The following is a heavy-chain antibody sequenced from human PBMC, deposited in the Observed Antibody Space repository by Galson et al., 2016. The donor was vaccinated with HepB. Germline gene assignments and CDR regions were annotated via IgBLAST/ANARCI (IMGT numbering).Heavy chain of an antibody. CDR2: ISGNVISK. V-gene: IGHV3-23*01. CDR3: ARDVSFCSGGGCYSGGVDY. D-gene: IGHD2-15*01. CDR1: GFTFSDYA. Sequence: SLRLSCAASGFTFSDYAMNWVRQAPGKGLEWVSGISGNVISKFYADSVKGRFTISRDNSKNTLYLQMECPRDDDTAVYYCARDVSFCSGGGCYSGGVDYWGLGTLVTVSS. J-gene: IGHJ4*01.